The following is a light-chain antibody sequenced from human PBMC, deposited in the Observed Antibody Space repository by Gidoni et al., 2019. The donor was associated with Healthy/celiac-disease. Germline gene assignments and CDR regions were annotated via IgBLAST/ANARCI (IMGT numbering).Light chain of an antibody. CDR1: QSVSSSY. J-gene: IGKJ1*01. Sequence: EIVLTQSPGTLSLSPGERASQSVSSSYLAWYQQKPGQAPRLLIYGASSRATGIPDRFSGSGSGTDFTLTISRLEPEDFAVYYCQQYGSSLPWTFGQGTKAEIK. CDR3: QQYGSSLPWT. CDR2: GAS. V-gene: IGKV3-20*01.